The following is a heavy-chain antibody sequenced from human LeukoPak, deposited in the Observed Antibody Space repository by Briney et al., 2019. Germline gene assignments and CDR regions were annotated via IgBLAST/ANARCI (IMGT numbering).Heavy chain of an antibody. D-gene: IGHD6-19*01. CDR1: GFTVSSNY. J-gene: IGHJ6*02. CDR3: ARDHTVRIAVAGTAGVDYYYGMDV. CDR2: IYSGGST. V-gene: IGHV3-53*04. Sequence: GGSLRLSCAASGFTVSSNYMSWVRQAPGKGLEWVSVIYSGGSTYYADSVKGRFTISRHNSKNTLYLQMNSLRAEDTAVYYCARDHTVRIAVAGTAGVDYYYGMDVWGQGTTVTVSS.